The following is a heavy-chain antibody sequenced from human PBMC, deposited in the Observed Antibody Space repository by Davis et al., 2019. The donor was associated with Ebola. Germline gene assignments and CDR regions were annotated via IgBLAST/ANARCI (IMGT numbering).Heavy chain of an antibody. CDR2: ISGSGGST. D-gene: IGHD3-10*01. CDR3: ANTYYYGSGGDY. Sequence: GESLKISCAASGFTFSSYAMSWVRQAPGKGLEWVSAISGSGGSTYYADSVKGRFTISRDNSKNTLYLQMNSLRAEDTAVYYCANTYYYGSGGDYWGQGTLVTVSS. J-gene: IGHJ4*02. V-gene: IGHV3-23*01. CDR1: GFTFSSYA.